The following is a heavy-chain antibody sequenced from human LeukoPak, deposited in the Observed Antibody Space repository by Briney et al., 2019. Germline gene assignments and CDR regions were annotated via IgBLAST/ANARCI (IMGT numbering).Heavy chain of an antibody. Sequence: PGGSLRLSCVGSGFRFCSDWMHWVRQAPGKGLEWVSRITSDGSTTSYADSVKGRFTISRDNARNTLYLQMNSLRAEDTAVYYCARDRSGSQYYIDVWGKGATVTVSS. V-gene: IGHV3-74*01. CDR1: GFRFCSDW. CDR3: ARDRSGSQYYIDV. CDR2: ITSDGSTT. D-gene: IGHD1-26*01. J-gene: IGHJ6*03.